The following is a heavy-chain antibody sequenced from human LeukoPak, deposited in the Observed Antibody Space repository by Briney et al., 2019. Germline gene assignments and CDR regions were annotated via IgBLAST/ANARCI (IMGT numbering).Heavy chain of an antibody. D-gene: IGHD3-22*01. CDR2: ISSSDGYI. CDR3: ARDPPDYDSSGYYYRNDAFDI. J-gene: IGHJ3*02. Sequence: GGSLRLSCAASGFTFSSYSMNWVRQAPGKGLEWVSSISSSDGYIYYADSVKGRFTISRDNAKNSLYLQMNSLRAEDTAVYYCARDPPDYDSSGYYYRNDAFDIWGQGTMVTVSS. CDR1: GFTFSSYS. V-gene: IGHV3-21*01.